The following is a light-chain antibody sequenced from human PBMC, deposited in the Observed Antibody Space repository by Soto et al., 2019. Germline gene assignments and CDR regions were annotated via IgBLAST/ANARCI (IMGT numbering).Light chain of an antibody. CDR1: SGHSSNA. V-gene: IGLV4-69*01. CDR3: QTWDTGSGV. CDR2: VNSDGSH. J-gene: IGLJ2*01. Sequence: QLVLTQPPSASASLGASVKLTCTLTSGHSSNAIAWHQQKPERGPRYLMKVNSDGSHNKGDGIPDRFSGSSSGAERYLTISSLQSEDEADYYCQTWDTGSGVFGGGTKVTVL.